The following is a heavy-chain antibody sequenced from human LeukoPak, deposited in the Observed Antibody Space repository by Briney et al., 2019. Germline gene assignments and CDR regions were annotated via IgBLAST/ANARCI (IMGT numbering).Heavy chain of an antibody. Sequence: GGSLRLSCTASGFTFSSYTMNWVRQAPGKGLEWVSHITSSSSSIYYADSVKGRFSISRDNGENSLYLQMNSLRAEDTAVYYCAREDYRGANWFDPWGQGTLVTVSS. CDR2: ITSSSSSI. CDR3: AREDYRGANWFDP. D-gene: IGHD3-10*01. V-gene: IGHV3-48*01. CDR1: GFTFSSYT. J-gene: IGHJ5*02.